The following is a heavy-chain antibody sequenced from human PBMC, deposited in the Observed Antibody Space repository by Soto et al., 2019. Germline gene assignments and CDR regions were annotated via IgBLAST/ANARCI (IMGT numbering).Heavy chain of an antibody. V-gene: IGHV5-10-1*01. D-gene: IGHD5-18*01. Sequence: EXLKISCKCSGYXFTSYLIIWVRHMPGKGLELIGRIDPGYSYTNYSPSFQGHVNISADKSISTAYLQWSSLKASDPAMYYCARHGYSHYGMDVWGQGNTVTVS. J-gene: IGHJ6*02. CDR3: ARHGYSHYGMDV. CDR2: IDPGYSYT. CDR1: GYXFTSYL.